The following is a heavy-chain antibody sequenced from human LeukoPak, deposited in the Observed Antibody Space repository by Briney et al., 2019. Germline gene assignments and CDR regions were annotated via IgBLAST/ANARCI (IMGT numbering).Heavy chain of an antibody. D-gene: IGHD3-16*01. Sequence: GGSLRLSCAASGFTFRDYGMHWIRQAPGKGLEWVAFIRNDGSNEYYPDSVKGRFTISRDNSRNTLYLQMNSLRDEDTAVYYCARDQDWGTDYWGQGTLVTVSS. CDR2: IRNDGSNE. CDR3: ARDQDWGTDY. J-gene: IGHJ4*02. V-gene: IGHV3-30*02. CDR1: GFTFRDYG.